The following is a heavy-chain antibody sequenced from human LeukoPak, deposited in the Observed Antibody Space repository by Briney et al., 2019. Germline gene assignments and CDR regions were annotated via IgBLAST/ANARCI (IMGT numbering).Heavy chain of an antibody. CDR2: INWNGGST. CDR1: GFTFDDYG. CDR3: ARDRGIYYYDSSGYYAYYFDY. Sequence: GGSLRLSCAVSGFTFDDYGVSWVRQAPGKGGECVSGINWNGGSTGYADSVKGRFTISRDNAKNSLYLQMNSLRAEDTALYYCARDRGIYYYDSSGYYAYYFDYWGQGTLVTVSS. V-gene: IGHV3-20*04. D-gene: IGHD3-22*01. J-gene: IGHJ4*02.